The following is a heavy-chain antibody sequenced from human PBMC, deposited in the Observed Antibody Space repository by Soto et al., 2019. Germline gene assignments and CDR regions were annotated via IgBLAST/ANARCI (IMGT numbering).Heavy chain of an antibody. CDR1: GFTFSSYG. J-gene: IGHJ5*02. CDR2: ISYDGSNK. Sequence: QVQLVESGGGVVQPGRSLRLSCAASGFTFSSYGMHWVRQAPGKGLEWVAVISYDGSNKYYADSVKGRFTISRDNSKNTLYLQMNSLRAEDTAVYYCAKDREGWFEPWGQGTLVTVSS. V-gene: IGHV3-30*18. CDR3: AKDREGWFEP.